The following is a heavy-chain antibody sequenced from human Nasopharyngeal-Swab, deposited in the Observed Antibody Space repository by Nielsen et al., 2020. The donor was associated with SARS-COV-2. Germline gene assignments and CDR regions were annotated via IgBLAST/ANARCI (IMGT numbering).Heavy chain of an antibody. CDR1: GFTFSSYG. V-gene: IGHV3-33*01. J-gene: IGHJ4*02. CDR3: ARDRGVDTATFDY. D-gene: IGHD5-18*01. Sequence: GESLKISCAASGFTFSSYGMHWVRQAPGKGLEWVAVIWYDGSNKYYADSVKGRLTISRDNSKNTLYLQMNSLRAEDTAVYYCARDRGVDTATFDYWGQGTLVTVSS. CDR2: IWYDGSNK.